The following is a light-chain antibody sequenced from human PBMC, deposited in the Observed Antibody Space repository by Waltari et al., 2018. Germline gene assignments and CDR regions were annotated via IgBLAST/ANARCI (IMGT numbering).Light chain of an antibody. CDR3: QHHVRLPAT. CDR1: QSVNTY. J-gene: IGKJ1*01. CDR2: GAN. V-gene: IGKV3-20*01. Sequence: IVLTQTPGTLSWSPGESAPLPCRASQSVNTYLAWYQQNPGQAPRLLIYGANTRAAGIPDRFSGSGFGTDFSLTISRLEAEDFAVYYCQHHVRLPATFGQGTKVEIK.